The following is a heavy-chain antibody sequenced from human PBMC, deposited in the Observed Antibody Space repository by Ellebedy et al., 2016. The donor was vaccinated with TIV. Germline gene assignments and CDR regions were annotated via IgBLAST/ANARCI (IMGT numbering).Heavy chain of an antibody. CDR2: ISSDGSST. Sequence: GESLKISCAASGFTFSQYWMHWVRQGPGKGLVWVSRISSDGSSTWYADSVKGLFTISRDDSKNTVYLQMNSLRAEDTAVYSCARDSDVTSHYDRLDSWGQGTLVTVSS. J-gene: IGHJ4*02. CDR1: GFTFSQYW. D-gene: IGHD3-3*01. V-gene: IGHV3-74*01. CDR3: ARDSDVTSHYDRLDS.